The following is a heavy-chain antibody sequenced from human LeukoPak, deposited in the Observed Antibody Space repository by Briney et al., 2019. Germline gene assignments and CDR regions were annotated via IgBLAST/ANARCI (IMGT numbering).Heavy chain of an antibody. CDR1: GYTFTSYG. Sequence: ASVKVSCKASGYTFTSYGISWVRQAPGQGLEWMGWISAYNGNTNYAQKLQGRVTMTTDTSTSTAYMELRSLRSGDTAVYYCATTRYDSSGYYYPDAFDIWGQGTMVTVSS. CDR3: ATTRYDSSGYYYPDAFDI. J-gene: IGHJ3*02. D-gene: IGHD3-22*01. V-gene: IGHV1-18*01. CDR2: ISAYNGNT.